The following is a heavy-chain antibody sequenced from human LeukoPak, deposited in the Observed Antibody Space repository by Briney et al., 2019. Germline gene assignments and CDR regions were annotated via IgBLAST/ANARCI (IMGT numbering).Heavy chain of an antibody. J-gene: IGHJ3*01. CDR1: GFTFNSHE. CDR2: IKQDGSEM. Sequence: QPGGSLRLSCAASGFTFNSHEMNWVRQAPGKGLEWVANIKQDGSEMKYVDSVKGRFTISRDNAQNSLTLQMNNLRAEDTALYFCAKIKRHWPNRKGAFDLWGQGTMVTVSS. CDR3: AKIKRHWPNRKGAFDL. V-gene: IGHV3-7*03. D-gene: IGHD1-1*01.